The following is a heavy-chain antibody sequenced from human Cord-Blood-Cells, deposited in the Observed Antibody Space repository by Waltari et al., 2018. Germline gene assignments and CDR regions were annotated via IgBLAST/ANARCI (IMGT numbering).Heavy chain of an antibody. CDR2: MNPNSGNT. Sequence: QVQLVQSGAEVKKPGASVQVSCKASGYTFPNSEFTWVRQATGQGLEWMGWMNPNSGNTGYAQKFQGRVTITRNTSISTAYMELSSLRSEDTAVYYCARRGWNSLDYWGQGTLVTVSS. CDR3: ARRGWNSLDY. D-gene: IGHD1-7*01. V-gene: IGHV1-8*03. J-gene: IGHJ4*02. CDR1: GYTFPNSE.